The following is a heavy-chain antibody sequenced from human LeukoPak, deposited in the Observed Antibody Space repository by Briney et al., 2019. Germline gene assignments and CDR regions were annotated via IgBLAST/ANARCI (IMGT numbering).Heavy chain of an antibody. CDR1: GFTFSNYW. J-gene: IGHJ5*02. CDR2: INTDGSST. D-gene: IGHD2-8*01. CDR3: ARPVDCTNGVCYANWFDP. V-gene: IGHV3-74*01. Sequence: GGSLRLSCAASGFTFSNYWMHWVRQAPGKGLVWVSGINTDGSSTSYADSVKGRFTISRDNAKNTLYLQMNSLRAEDTAVYYCARPVDCTNGVCYANWFDPWGQGTLVTVSS.